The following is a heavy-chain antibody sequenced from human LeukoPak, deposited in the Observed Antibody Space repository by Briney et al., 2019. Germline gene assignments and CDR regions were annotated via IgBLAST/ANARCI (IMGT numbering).Heavy chain of an antibody. V-gene: IGHV3-11*01. CDR3: ATKAREAPE. J-gene: IGHJ4*01. Sequence: PGGSLRLSCATSGFTFSDYYRSWIRQAPGKGLEWLSYISGDGGDINYADSVGGRFTVSRDNAKNALYLQMNSLRVEDTAIYYCATKAREAPEWGQGTLVTVSS. CDR2: ISGDGGDI. CDR1: GFTFSDYY. D-gene: IGHD1/OR15-1a*01.